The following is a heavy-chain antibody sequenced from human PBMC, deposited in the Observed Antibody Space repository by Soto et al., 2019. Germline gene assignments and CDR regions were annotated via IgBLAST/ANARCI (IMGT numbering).Heavy chain of an antibody. CDR3: AHSLIPNWGSRGAFDY. CDR2: IYWDDDK. Sequence: QITLKESGPTLVKPTQTLTLTCTFSGFSLSTSGVGVGWIRQPPGKALEWLALIYWDDDKRYSPSLKSRLTITKDTSKNQVVLTMTHMDPVDTDTYYCAHSLIPNWGSRGAFDYWGQGTLVTVSS. CDR1: GFSLSTSGVG. D-gene: IGHD7-27*01. V-gene: IGHV2-5*02. J-gene: IGHJ4*02.